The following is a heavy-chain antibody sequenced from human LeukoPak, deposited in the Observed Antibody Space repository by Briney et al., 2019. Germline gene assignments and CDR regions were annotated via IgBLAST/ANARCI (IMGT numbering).Heavy chain of an antibody. J-gene: IGHJ4*02. CDR3: ARLFGDYYDSSGHYRGYFDY. V-gene: IGHV3-11*01. CDR2: ISSSGSTI. Sequence: GGSLRLSCAASGFTFSDYYMSWIRQAPGKGLEWVSYISSSGSTIYYADSVKGRFTISKDTSKSQVVLTMTNMDPVDTATYYCARLFGDYYDSSGHYRGYFDYWGQGTLVTVSS. CDR1: GFTFSDYY. D-gene: IGHD3-22*01.